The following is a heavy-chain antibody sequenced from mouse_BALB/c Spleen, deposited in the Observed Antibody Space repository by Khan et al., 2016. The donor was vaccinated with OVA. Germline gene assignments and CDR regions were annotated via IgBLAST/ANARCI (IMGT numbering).Heavy chain of an antibody. CDR3: DRTARIEY. V-gene: IGHV3-2*02. CDR1: GYSITSGYG. D-gene: IGHD1-2*01. CDR2: ISYSGSN. Sequence: VQLKESGPGLVKPSQSLSLTCTVTGYSITSGYGWNWIRQFPGNILEWMGYISYSGSNNYNPSLKSRISITRNTSKNQFFLKFNSVTTEDTATYYCDRTARIEYWGQGTTLTVSS. J-gene: IGHJ2*01.